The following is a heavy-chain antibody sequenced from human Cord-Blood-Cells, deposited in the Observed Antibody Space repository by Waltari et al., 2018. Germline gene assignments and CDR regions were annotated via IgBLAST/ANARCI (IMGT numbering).Heavy chain of an antibody. D-gene: IGHD1-26*01. Sequence: EVQLVESGGGLIQPGGSLRLSCAAPGFTVSSNYLSWVRQAPGKGLEWVSVIYSGGSTYYADSVKGRFTISRDNSKNTLYLQMNSLRAEDTAVYYCARAISGSYDDAFDIWGQGTMVTVSS. J-gene: IGHJ3*02. V-gene: IGHV3-53*01. CDR2: IYSGGST. CDR1: GFTVSSNY. CDR3: ARAISGSYDDAFDI.